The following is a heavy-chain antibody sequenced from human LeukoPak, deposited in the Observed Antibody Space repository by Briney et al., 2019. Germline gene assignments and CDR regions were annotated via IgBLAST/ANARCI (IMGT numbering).Heavy chain of an antibody. CDR3: ARETGYYDILTGYSPYLDY. V-gene: IGHV3-66*01. Sequence: GGSLRPSCAASGFTVSSNYMSWVRQAPGKGLEWVSVIYSGGSTYYADSVKGRFTISRDNSKNTLYLQMNSLRAEDTAVYYCARETGYYDILTGYSPYLDYWGQGTLVTVSS. D-gene: IGHD3-9*01. J-gene: IGHJ4*02. CDR2: IYSGGST. CDR1: GFTVSSNY.